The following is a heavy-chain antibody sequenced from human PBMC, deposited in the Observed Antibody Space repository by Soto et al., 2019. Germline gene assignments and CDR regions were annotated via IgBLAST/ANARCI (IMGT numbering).Heavy chain of an antibody. D-gene: IGHD3-9*01. CDR2: ISYDGSNK. V-gene: IGHV3-30-3*01. CDR1: GFTFSSYA. Sequence: VQLVESGGGVVQPGRSLRLSCAASGFTFSSYAMHWVRQAPGKGLEWVAVISYDGSNKYYADSVKGRFTISRDNSKNTLYLQMNSLRAEDTAVYYCAGILTGYYNGHGMDVWGQGTTVTVSS. J-gene: IGHJ6*02. CDR3: AGILTGYYNGHGMDV.